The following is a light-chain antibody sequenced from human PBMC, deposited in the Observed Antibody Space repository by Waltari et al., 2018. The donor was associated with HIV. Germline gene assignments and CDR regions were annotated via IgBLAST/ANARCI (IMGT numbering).Light chain of an antibody. CDR1: QSVSSN. CDR2: GAS. Sequence: EIVMTQSPATLSVSPGDRATLSCRASQSVSSNLAWYQQKPGQAPRLLIYGASTRATGIPARFSGIGSGTDFTLTITSLQSEDFALYYCQQYNNWPPEWTFGQGTKVEIK. J-gene: IGKJ1*01. CDR3: QQYNNWPPEWT. V-gene: IGKV3-15*01.